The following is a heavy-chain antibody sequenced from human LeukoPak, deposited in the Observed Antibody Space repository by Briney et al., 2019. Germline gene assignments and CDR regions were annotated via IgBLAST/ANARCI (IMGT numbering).Heavy chain of an antibody. CDR2: IYTSGTT. CDR3: ARLSTVTTSFDY. J-gene: IGHJ4*02. CDR1: GFTFDDYG. V-gene: IGHV4-4*07. D-gene: IGHD4-17*01. Sequence: GSLRLSCAASGFTFDDYGMSWVRQAPGKGLEWIGRIYTSGTTHYNPSLKSRVTMSVDTSKNQFSLKLSSVTAADTAVYYCARLSTVTTSFDYWGQGTLVTVSS.